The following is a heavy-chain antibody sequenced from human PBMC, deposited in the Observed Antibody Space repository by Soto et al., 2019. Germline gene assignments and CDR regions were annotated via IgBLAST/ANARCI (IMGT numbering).Heavy chain of an antibody. D-gene: IGHD2-2*01. CDR3: ARRSSIYLNEILYGP. CDR1: RYTFTSYD. CDR2: IKTDSGDT. J-gene: IGHJ5*02. V-gene: IGHV1-2*02. Sequence: ASVKVSCKASRYTFTSYDIFWVRQSPGRGLEWMGWIKTDSGDTHYPQNFQGRVTMTRDMSISTAYMELNNLVSDDTAVYYCARRSSIYLNEILYGPWGQGTLVTVSS.